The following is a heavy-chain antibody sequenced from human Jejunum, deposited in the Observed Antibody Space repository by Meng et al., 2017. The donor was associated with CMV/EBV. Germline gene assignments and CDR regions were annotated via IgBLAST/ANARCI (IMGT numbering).Heavy chain of an antibody. D-gene: IGHD6-25*01. J-gene: IGHJ4*02. CDR1: GASITSNSFY. V-gene: IGHV4-61*05. CDR2: IYYSGST. Sequence: TVAGASITSNSFYWGFIRQPPGKGLEWIGYIYYSGSTNYNPSLKSRVTISVDTSKNQFSLKLWSVTAADTAVYYCASGGYNRPLDYWGQGTLVTVSS. CDR3: ASGGYNRPLDY.